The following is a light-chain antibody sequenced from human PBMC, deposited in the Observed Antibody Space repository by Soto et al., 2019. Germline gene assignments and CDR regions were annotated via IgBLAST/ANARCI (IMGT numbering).Light chain of an antibody. CDR2: NNN. V-gene: IGLV1-44*01. Sequence: QSVLTQPPSASGTPGQRVTISCSGSSSNIGSNTVNWYHQLPGTAPKLLISNNNQRPSGVPDRFSGSKSGTSASLAISGLQSEYEADYYCAAWDDGLNGVLFGGGTKLTVL. CDR3: AAWDDGLNGVL. J-gene: IGLJ3*02. CDR1: SSNIGSNT.